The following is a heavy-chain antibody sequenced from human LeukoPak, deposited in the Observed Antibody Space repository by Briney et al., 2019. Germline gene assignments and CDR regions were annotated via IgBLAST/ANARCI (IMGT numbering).Heavy chain of an antibody. CDR1: GGSISSYY. V-gene: IGHV4-59*08. CDR2: IYYSGST. J-gene: IGHJ6*03. D-gene: IGHD6-6*01. Sequence: SETLSLTCTVSGGSISSYYWSWIRQPPGKGLEWIGYIYYSGSTNYNPSLKSRVTISVDTSKNQFSLKLSSVTAADTAVYYCARLVRAARDYYYYYMDVWGKGTTVTVS. CDR3: ARLVRAARDYYYYYMDV.